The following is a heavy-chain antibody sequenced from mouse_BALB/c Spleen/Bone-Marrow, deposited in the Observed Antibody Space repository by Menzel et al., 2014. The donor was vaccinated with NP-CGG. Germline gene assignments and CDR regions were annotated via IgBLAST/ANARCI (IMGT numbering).Heavy chain of an antibody. V-gene: IGHV4-2*02. D-gene: IGHD4-1*01. Sequence: EVQGVESGGGLVQPGGSLNLPCAASGFDFSRYWMSWARQAPGKGQEWIGEINPGSSTINYTPSLKDKFIISRDNAKNTLYLQMSKVRSEDTALYYCARQTGTGAMDYWVKEPQSPSPQ. J-gene: IGHJ4*01. CDR2: INPGSSTI. CDR3: ARQTGTGAMDY. CDR1: GFDFSRYW.